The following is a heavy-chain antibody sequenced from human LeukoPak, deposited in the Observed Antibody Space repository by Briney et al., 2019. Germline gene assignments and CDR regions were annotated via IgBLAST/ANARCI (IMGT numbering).Heavy chain of an antibody. J-gene: IGHJ5*02. CDR3: VRQRDGFWRDLFDP. V-gene: IGHV4-59*08. Sequence: SETLSLTCTVSGGSITNYYWTWIRQPPGKELEWIGFIYDSGVTSYNPSLKSRVTISEDTSKNQLSLQLTSVTAADTAVYYCVRQRDGFWRDLFDPWGQGILVTVSS. CDR2: IYDSGVT. D-gene: IGHD3-3*01. CDR1: GGSITNYY.